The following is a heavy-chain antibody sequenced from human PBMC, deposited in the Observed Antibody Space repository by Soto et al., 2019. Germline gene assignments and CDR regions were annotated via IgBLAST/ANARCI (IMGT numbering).Heavy chain of an antibody. J-gene: IGHJ3*02. Sequence: QVQLVQSGAEVKQPGSSAKVSCKASGGTFSSYSISWVRQAPGQGLEWMGRLIPILGVRNYAQKFQGRVTITADTSTTTAYMELSSLRSEDTAIYYCARDQVVVAGTPTNAFDTWGQGTRVTVSS. CDR1: GGTFSSYS. CDR2: LIPILGVR. V-gene: IGHV1-69*08. CDR3: ARDQVVVAGTPTNAFDT. D-gene: IGHD2-15*01.